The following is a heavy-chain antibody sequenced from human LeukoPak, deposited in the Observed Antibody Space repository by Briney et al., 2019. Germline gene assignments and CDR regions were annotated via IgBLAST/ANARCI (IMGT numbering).Heavy chain of an antibody. CDR3: ARFRRDSSGYYYFDY. J-gene: IGHJ4*02. Sequence: ASVKVSCKASGYTFTSYGISWVRQAPGQGLEWMGWISAYNGNTNYAQKLQGRVTMTTDTSTSTAYMELRSLRSDDTAVYYCARFRRDSSGYYYFDYWGQGTLVTVSS. CDR2: ISAYNGNT. D-gene: IGHD3-22*01. CDR1: GYTFTSYG. V-gene: IGHV1-18*01.